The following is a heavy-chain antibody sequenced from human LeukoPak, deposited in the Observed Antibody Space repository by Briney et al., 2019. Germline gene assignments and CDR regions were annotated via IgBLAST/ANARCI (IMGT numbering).Heavy chain of an antibody. D-gene: IGHD3-10*01. CDR2: IKEDGSEK. J-gene: IGHJ3*02. Sequence: GGSLRLSCAASGFTLRSYWMSWVRQAPGKGLEWVANIKEDGSEKYYVDSVKGRFTISRDNAQNAVYLHMNSLTAEDTALYYCARDWVAGVPFDAFDIWGQGTMVSASS. V-gene: IGHV3-7*03. CDR1: GFTLRSYW. CDR3: ARDWVAGVPFDAFDI.